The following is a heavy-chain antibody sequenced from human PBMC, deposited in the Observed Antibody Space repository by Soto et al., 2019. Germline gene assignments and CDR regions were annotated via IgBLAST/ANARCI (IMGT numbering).Heavy chain of an antibody. CDR3: AKASGWFGEFDY. CDR1: GFTFSSYA. V-gene: IGHV3-23*01. Sequence: EVQLLESGGGLVQPGGSLRLSCAASGFTFSSYAMSWVRQAPGKGLEWVSAISGSGGSTYYADSVKGRFTISRDNSKNTLYLQMHSLRAEDTAVYYCAKASGWFGEFDYWGQGTLVTVSS. D-gene: IGHD3-10*01. CDR2: ISGSGGST. J-gene: IGHJ4*02.